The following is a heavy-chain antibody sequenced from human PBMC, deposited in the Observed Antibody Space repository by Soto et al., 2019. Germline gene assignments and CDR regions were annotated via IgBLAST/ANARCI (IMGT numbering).Heavy chain of an antibody. V-gene: IGHV1-18*01. CDR3: ERAIYCSGGSCYFRSYYYGMDV. CDR1: GCTFTSYG. J-gene: IGHJ6*02. CDR2: ISAYNGNT. Sequence: ASVKVSCKASGCTFTSYGISWVRQAPGQGLEWMGWISAYNGNTNYAQKLQGRVTMTTDTSTSTAYMELRSLRSDDTAVYYCERAIYCSGGSCYFRSYYYGMDVWGQGTKVTVYS. D-gene: IGHD2-15*01.